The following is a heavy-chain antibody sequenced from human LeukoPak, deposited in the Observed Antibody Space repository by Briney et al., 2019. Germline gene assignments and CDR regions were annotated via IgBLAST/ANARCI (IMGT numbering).Heavy chain of an antibody. V-gene: IGHV3-11*01. CDR1: GFTFSDYY. J-gene: IGHJ4*02. CDR3: ATDIRAVGDSRYFDY. CDR2: IGGGGGDK. Sequence: GGSLRLSCAASGFTFSDYYMSWIRQSPGKGLEWLSHIGGGGGDKNYADSVKSRFTISRDNARNSLYLQMNSLTIEDTAIYYCATDIRAVGDSRYFDYWGQGTLVTVSS. D-gene: IGHD3-9*01.